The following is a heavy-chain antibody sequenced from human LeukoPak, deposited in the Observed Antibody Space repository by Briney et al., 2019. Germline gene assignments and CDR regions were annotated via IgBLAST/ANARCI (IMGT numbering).Heavy chain of an antibody. CDR1: GYSLTTYG. D-gene: IGHD6-6*01. CDR2: ITTYNGNT. CDR3: ARLIEYRTSSRVFDI. V-gene: IGHV1-18*01. J-gene: IGHJ3*02. Sequence: ASVKVSCKASGYSLTTYGITWVRQAPGQGLEWMGWITTYNGNTNYARKLQGRVTMTTDTSTNTAYMELGSLRPDDTAAYYCARLIEYRTSSRVFDIWGQGTMVTVSS.